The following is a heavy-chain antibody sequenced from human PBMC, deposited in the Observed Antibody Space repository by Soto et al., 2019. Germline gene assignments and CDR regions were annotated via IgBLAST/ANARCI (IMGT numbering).Heavy chain of an antibody. CDR1: GFTFSSYE. D-gene: IGHD2-15*01. Sequence: GGSLRLSCAASGFTFSSYEMNWVRQAPGKGLEWVACINTGGSTIYYADSVKGRFTISRDNAKNSLYLQMDSLRAEDTAIYYCARDGIVRGFDPWGQGTLVTVSS. J-gene: IGHJ5*02. V-gene: IGHV3-48*03. CDR3: ARDGIVRGFDP. CDR2: INTGGSTI.